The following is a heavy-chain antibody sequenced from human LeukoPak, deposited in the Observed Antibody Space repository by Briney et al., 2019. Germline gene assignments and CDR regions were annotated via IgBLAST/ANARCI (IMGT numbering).Heavy chain of an antibody. D-gene: IGHD4-17*01. V-gene: IGHV4-31*03. CDR1: DDSLISGTYY. CDR2: IHFTGST. J-gene: IGHJ4*02. Sequence: SQTLSLTCTVSDDSLISGTYYWNWIRQYPGKGLEWVGYIHFTGSTDYSPSLKSRGTISVDKSKNHFSLNVHSVTAAATAVYYCARATTATTGFGYFDSWGQGALVTVSS. CDR3: ARATTATTGFGYFDS.